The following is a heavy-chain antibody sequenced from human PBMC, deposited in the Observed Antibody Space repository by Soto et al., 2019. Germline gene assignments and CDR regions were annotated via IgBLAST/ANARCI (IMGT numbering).Heavy chain of an antibody. Sequence: QITLRESGPTLVKPTEPLTLTCTFSGFSVTSDGVAVAWISQPPGKGLEWLALTYWDDDKRYKPSLSSRLRLVADTSNNQVVLTMPDMDPVYTATYYCAHTDDYDDPQPRWFDPWGQGTPVTVSS. V-gene: IGHV2-5*02. CDR3: AHTDDYDDPQPRWFDP. CDR1: GFSVTSDGVA. J-gene: IGHJ5*02. CDR2: TYWDDDK. D-gene: IGHD4-17*01.